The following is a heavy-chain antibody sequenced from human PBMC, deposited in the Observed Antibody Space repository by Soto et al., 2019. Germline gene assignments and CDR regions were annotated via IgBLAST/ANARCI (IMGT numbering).Heavy chain of an antibody. CDR2: ISGSGGST. CDR3: AIYPAATPGYFDL. J-gene: IGHJ2*01. Sequence: PGGSLRLSCAASGFTFSSYAMSWVRQAPGKGLEWVSAISGSGGSTYYADSVKGRFTISRDNSKNTLYLQMNSLRAEDTAVYYCAIYPAATPGYFDLWGRGTLVTVPQ. V-gene: IGHV3-23*01. D-gene: IGHD2-2*01. CDR1: GFTFSSYA.